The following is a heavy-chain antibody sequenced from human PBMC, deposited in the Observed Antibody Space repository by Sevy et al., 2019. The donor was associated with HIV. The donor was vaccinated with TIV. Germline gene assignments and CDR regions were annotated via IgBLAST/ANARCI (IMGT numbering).Heavy chain of an antibody. CDR2: IWYDGSNK. CDR1: GFTFSSYA. D-gene: IGHD3-22*01. CDR3: AMNYYDSSGSSFFFDY. V-gene: IGHV3-33*08. Sequence: GGSLRLSCAGSGFTFSSYAMTWVRQAPGKGLEWVAVIWYDGSNKYYADSVKGRFTISRDNSKNTLYLQMNSLRAEDTAVYYCAMNYYDSSGSSFFFDYWGQGTLVTVSS. J-gene: IGHJ4*02.